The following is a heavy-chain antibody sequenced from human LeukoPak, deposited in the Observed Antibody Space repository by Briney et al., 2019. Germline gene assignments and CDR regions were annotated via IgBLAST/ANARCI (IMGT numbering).Heavy chain of an antibody. CDR2: INPNSGGT. CDR3: AREGTGSLYYYYMDV. V-gene: IGHV1-2*02. D-gene: IGHD3/OR15-3a*01. CDR1: GYTFTGYY. J-gene: IGHJ6*03. Sequence: ASVKVSCKASGYTFTGYYMHWVRQAPGQGLEWMGWINPNSGGTNYAQKFQGRVTMTRDTSISTAYMELSRLRSDDTAVYYCAREGTGSLYYYYMDVWGKGTTVTISS.